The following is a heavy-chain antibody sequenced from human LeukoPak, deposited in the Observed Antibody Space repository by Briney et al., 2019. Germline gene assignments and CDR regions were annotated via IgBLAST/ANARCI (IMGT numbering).Heavy chain of an antibody. CDR2: INPSGGST. Sequence: ASVKLSCKASGYTFTSYYMHWVRQAPGQGLEWMGIINPSGGSTSYAQKFQGRVTMTRDMSTSTVYMELSSLRSEDTAVYYCARDDSAARRYFDYWGQGNLVTVSS. CDR1: GYTFTSYY. D-gene: IGHD6-6*01. V-gene: IGHV1-46*01. J-gene: IGHJ4*02. CDR3: ARDDSAARRYFDY.